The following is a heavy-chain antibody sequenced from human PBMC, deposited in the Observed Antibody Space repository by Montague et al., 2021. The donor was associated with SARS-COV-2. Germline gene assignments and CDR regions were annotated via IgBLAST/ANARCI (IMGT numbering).Heavy chain of an antibody. J-gene: IGHJ4*02. V-gene: IGHV6-1*01. Sequence: CAISGDSVSTNSGTWNWVRLSPSRGLEWLGRTYYRSEWYSDYSVSVKSRISINPDTSKNQFSLQLSSVTPEDTAVYYCARAERGSCGGGNCYQYFFNYWGQGTLVTVSS. D-gene: IGHD2-15*01. CDR2: TYYRSEWYS. CDR3: ARAERGSCGGGNCYQYFFNY. CDR1: GDSVSTNSGT.